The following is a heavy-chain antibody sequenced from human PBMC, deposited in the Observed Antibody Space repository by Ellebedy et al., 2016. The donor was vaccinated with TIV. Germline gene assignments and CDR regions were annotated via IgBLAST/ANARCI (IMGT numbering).Heavy chain of an antibody. D-gene: IGHD3-22*01. Sequence: GESLKISCAASGFTFRNAWMSWVRRAPGKGLEWVGRTKSEVDGGTTDYAAPVKGRFTISRDDSKNMLYLEMNSLKTEDTAMYYCTTDPDSSDYYSFDYWGQGTLVTVSS. CDR3: TTDPDSSDYYSFDY. CDR2: TKSEVDGGTT. CDR1: GFTFRNAW. J-gene: IGHJ4*02. V-gene: IGHV3-15*01.